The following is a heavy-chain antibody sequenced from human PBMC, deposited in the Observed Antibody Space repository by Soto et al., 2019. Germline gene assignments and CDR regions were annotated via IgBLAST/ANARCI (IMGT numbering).Heavy chain of an antibody. V-gene: IGHV1-69*13. CDR2: IIPIFGTA. J-gene: IGHJ5*02. CDR3: ARDIFVVVPAAIP. D-gene: IGHD2-2*02. CDR1: GGTFSSYA. Sequence: SVKVSCKASGGTFSSYAISWVRQAPGQGLEWMGGIIPIFGTANYAQKFQGRVTITADESTSTAYMELSSLRSEDTAVYYCARDIFVVVPAAIPWGQGTLVTVSS.